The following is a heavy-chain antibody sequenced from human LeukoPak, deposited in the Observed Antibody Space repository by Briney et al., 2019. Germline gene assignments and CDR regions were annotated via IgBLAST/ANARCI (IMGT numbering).Heavy chain of an antibody. Sequence: PSETLSLTCAVSGGSFSGYYWNWLRQPPGKGLEWIGEINHSGSTNYNPSLKSRVTISVETSQKQFSLRLRDVAAADTAVYYCARGRYLTTRGGAAAGFLDYWGQGSLVTVST. CDR3: ARGRYLTTRGGAAAGFLDY. V-gene: IGHV4-34*01. J-gene: IGHJ4*02. CDR2: INHSGST. D-gene: IGHD6-13*01. CDR1: GGSFSGYY.